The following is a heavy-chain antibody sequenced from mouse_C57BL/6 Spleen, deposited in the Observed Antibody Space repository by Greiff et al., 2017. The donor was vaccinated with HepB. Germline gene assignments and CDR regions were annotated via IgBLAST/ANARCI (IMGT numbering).Heavy chain of an antibody. Sequence: VQLQQSGPELVKPGASVKLSCKASGYTFTSYDINWVKQRPGQGLEWIGWIYPRDGSTKYNEKFKGKATLTVDTSSSTAYMDLHSLTSEDSAVYFCARSSYYYGSSYLDYWGQGTTLTVSS. CDR2: IYPRDGST. J-gene: IGHJ2*01. V-gene: IGHV1-85*01. CDR1: GYTFTSYD. D-gene: IGHD1-1*01. CDR3: ARSSYYYGSSYLDY.